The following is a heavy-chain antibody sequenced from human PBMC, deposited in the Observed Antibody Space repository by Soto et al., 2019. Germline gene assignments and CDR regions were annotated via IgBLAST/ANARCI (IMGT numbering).Heavy chain of an antibody. J-gene: IGHJ6*02. V-gene: IGHV4-30-2*06. CDR2: TYQSGSA. CDR3: ARDYYGMDV. Sequence: TLSLTCTVSGGSISSGGYSWTWIRQSPGKGLEWIGYTYQSGSAYYNPSLKSRVTISVDRSKNQFSLNLTSVTAADTAVYYCARDYYGMDVWGQGTTVTVSS. CDR1: GGSISSGGYS.